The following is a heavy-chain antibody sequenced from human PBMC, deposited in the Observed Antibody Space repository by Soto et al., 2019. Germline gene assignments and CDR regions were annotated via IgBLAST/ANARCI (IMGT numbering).Heavy chain of an antibody. CDR1: GGSFSGYY. D-gene: IGHD3-22*01. CDR3: ARGPITTNPRFDP. Sequence: SETLSLTXAVYGGSFSGYYWSWIRQPPGKGLEWIGEINHSGSTNYNPSLKSRVTISVDTSKNQFSLKLSSVTAADTAVYYCARGPITTNPRFDPWGQGTLVTVPQ. V-gene: IGHV4-34*01. J-gene: IGHJ5*02. CDR2: INHSGST.